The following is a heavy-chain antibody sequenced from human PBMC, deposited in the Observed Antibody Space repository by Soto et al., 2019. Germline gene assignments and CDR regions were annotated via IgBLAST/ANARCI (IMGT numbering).Heavy chain of an antibody. CDR3: ARLGGYVSVGYYYLWDS. CDR2: INHSGST. D-gene: IGHD3-22*01. Sequence: QLQLQESGPGLVKPSETLSLTCRISDGSMNSDSSYWGWIRQPPGKGLEWIGVINHSGSTYHNLSLKGRVTMSVEASRNKFSLKLTSMTAADTAVYYCARLGGYVSVGYYYLWDSWGQGTLVTVSS. CDR1: DGSMNSDSSY. J-gene: IGHJ4*02. V-gene: IGHV4-39*01.